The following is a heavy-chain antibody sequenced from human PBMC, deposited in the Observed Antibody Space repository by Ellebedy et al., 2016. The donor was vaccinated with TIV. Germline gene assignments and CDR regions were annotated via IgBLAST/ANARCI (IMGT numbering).Heavy chain of an antibody. D-gene: IGHD5-24*01. CDR1: GFTFSAFA. Sequence: PGGSLRLSCEASGFTFSAFAMGWVRKTPGKGLEWVSGMHGSGRGISYSESVKGRFIISRDNSKTILYLQMNSLRAEDTAIYYCAKDQVAGDGRWVFDSWGQGTVFTVSS. J-gene: IGHJ3*01. V-gene: IGHV3-23*01. CDR2: MHGSGRGI. CDR3: AKDQVAGDGRWVFDS.